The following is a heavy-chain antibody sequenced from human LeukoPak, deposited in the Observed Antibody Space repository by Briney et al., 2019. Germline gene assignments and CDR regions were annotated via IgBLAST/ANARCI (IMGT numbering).Heavy chain of an antibody. Sequence: PGRSLRLSCAASGFTFDDYAMHWVRQAPGKGLEWVSGIYWNSGSIRYAASVKGRFTISRDNAKNSLYLQMNSLRAEDMALYYCAKTSTSYCAGDCLPGYFDLWGRGTLVTVSS. CDR2: IYWNSGSI. CDR1: GFTFDDYA. CDR3: AKTSTSYCAGDCLPGYFDL. D-gene: IGHD2-21*02. V-gene: IGHV3-9*03. J-gene: IGHJ2*01.